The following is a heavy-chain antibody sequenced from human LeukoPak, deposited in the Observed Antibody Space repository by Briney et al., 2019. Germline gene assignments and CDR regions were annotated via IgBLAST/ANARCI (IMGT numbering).Heavy chain of an antibody. D-gene: IGHD3-10*01. CDR2: INPNSGGT. J-gene: IGHJ3*02. V-gene: IGHV1-2*02. Sequence: ASVKVSCKSSGYTFTGYYMHWVRQAPGQGLDGMGWINPNSGGTNYEQKFQVRVTMTRDTSISTAYMELSRLRSDDTAVYYCAILGGVRGAKRAFDIWGQGTMVTVSS. CDR3: AILGGVRGAKRAFDI. CDR1: GYTFTGYY.